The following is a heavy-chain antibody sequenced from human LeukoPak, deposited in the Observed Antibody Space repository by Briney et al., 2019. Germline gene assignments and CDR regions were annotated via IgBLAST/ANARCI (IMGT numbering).Heavy chain of an antibody. V-gene: IGHV1-2*02. Sequence: ASVKVSCKASGYTFTGYYMHWVRQAPGQGLEWMGWINPNSGGTNYAQKFQGRVTITADKSTSTAYMELNSLRVEDTAVYYCAKVANYYYGSETYYFFEHWGQGTPVTASS. J-gene: IGHJ4*02. D-gene: IGHD3-10*01. CDR1: GYTFTGYY. CDR3: AKVANYYYGSETYYFFEH. CDR2: INPNSGGT.